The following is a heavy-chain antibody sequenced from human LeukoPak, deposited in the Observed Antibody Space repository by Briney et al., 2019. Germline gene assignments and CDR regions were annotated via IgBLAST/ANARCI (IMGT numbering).Heavy chain of an antibody. CDR1: GFTFSNFW. J-gene: IGHJ4*02. Sequence: GGSLRLSCAASGFTFSNFWMNWVRQAPGRGLEWVANISPDGSDKFYVDSVKVRFTISRDNAKNSVYLQMNSLTTEDTAVYYCSGRDSSRKPWAYWGQGTLVSVSS. CDR2: ISPDGSDK. V-gene: IGHV3-7*01. CDR3: SGRDSSRKPWAY. D-gene: IGHD2-2*01.